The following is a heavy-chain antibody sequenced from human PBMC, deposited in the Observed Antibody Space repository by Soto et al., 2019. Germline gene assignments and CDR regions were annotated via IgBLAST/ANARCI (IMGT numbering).Heavy chain of an antibody. CDR3: ARGVDGDTAMVTRWFDP. D-gene: IGHD5-18*01. Sequence: QVQLQESGPGLVKPSQTLSLTCTVSGGSISSGDYYWSWIRQPPGKGLEWIGYIYYSGSTYYNPSLKRRVTISVDTSKNQFSLKLSSVTAADTAVYYCARGVDGDTAMVTRWFDPWGQGTLVTVSS. V-gene: IGHV4-30-4*01. CDR1: GGSISSGDYY. CDR2: IYYSGST. J-gene: IGHJ5*02.